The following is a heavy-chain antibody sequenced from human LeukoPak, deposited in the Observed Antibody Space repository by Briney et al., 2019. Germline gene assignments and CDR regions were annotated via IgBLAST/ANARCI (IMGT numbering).Heavy chain of an antibody. CDR2: ISSSGSTI. V-gene: IGHV3-48*04. CDR3: AELGITMIGGV. D-gene: IGHD3-10*02. CDR1: GFTFSTYT. Sequence: GGSLRLSCAASGFTFSTYTMNWVRQAPGKGLEWVSSISSSGSTIYYADSVKGRFTISRDNAKNSLYLQMNSLRAEDTAVYYCAELGITMIGGVWGKGTTVTISS. J-gene: IGHJ6*04.